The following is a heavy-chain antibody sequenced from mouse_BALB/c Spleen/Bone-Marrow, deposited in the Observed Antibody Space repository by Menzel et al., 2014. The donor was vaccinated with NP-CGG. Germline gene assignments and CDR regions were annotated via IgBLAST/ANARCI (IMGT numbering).Heavy chain of an antibody. CDR1: GYSFTDYF. V-gene: IGHV1-37*01. J-gene: IGHJ3*01. CDR3: GRSGGSSYVFAY. CDR2: INPYNGDT. Sequence: VQLQQSGPELVKPGASVKISCKASGYSFTDYFMNWVKQSHGKSLEWIGRINPYNGDTFYNQKFKGKATLTVDKSSSTAHMELLSLTSEDSAVHYCGRSGGSSYVFAYWGLGTLVTVSA. D-gene: IGHD1-1*01.